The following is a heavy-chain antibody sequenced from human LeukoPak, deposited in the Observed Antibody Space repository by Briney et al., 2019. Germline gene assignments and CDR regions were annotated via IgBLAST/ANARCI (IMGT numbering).Heavy chain of an antibody. CDR2: VYYSGST. Sequence: SETLSLTCIGTGGSVSSGSSYWSWIRQPPGKGLEWIGNVYYSGSTNYNPSLKSRVTMSVATSKNQFSLKLRSVTAADTAVYYCANESARTDSWYVFDSWGQGTLVTVSS. J-gene: IGHJ4*02. CDR1: GGSVSSGSSY. CDR3: ANESARTDSWYVFDS. V-gene: IGHV4-61*01. D-gene: IGHD6-13*01.